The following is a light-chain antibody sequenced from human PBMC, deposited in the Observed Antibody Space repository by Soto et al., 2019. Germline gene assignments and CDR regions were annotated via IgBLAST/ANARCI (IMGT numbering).Light chain of an antibody. CDR3: SSFTSSSTYV. J-gene: IGLJ1*01. CDR1: SSDVGSYNR. V-gene: IGLV2-18*02. CDR2: EVS. Sequence: QSALTQPPSGSGSPGQSVAISCTGTSSDVGSYNRVAWYQQSPGTAPKLMIYEVSNRPSGVPDRFSGSKSGNTASLTIAGLQAEDEADYYCSSFTSSSTYVFRTGTKVTVL.